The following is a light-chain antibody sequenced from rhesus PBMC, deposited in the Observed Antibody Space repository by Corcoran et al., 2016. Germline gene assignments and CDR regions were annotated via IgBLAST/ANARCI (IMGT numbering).Light chain of an antibody. CDR3: YQHSSGYS. J-gene: IGKJ2*01. V-gene: IGKV3-10*01. CDR1: QSVSTY. CDR2: SAS. Sequence: ILTQSPATLSLSPGERATLSCRASQSVSTYLAWYQQKPGQAPRLLIYSASSRATGIPDRFRCSGSGTDFTLTISNLEPEDVGIYHCYQHSSGYSFGQGTKVEIK.